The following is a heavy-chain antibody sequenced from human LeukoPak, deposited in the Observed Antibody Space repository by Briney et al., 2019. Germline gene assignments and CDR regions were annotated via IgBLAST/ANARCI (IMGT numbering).Heavy chain of an antibody. J-gene: IGHJ4*02. CDR2: FDPEDGET. V-gene: IGHV1-24*01. Sequence: ASVKVSCKVSGYTLTELSMHWVRQAPGKGLEWMGGFDPEDGETIYAQKFQGRVTMTEDTSTDTAYMELSSLRSEDTAVYYCATDLNPSGIVVVPAARFGYWGQGTLVTVSS. CDR1: GYTLTELS. D-gene: IGHD2-2*01. CDR3: ATDLNPSGIVVVPAARFGY.